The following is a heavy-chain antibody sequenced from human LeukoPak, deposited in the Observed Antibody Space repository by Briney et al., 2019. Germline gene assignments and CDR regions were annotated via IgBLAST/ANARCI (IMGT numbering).Heavy chain of an antibody. Sequence: GASVKVSCKASGYTFTSYYMHWVRQAPGQGLEWMGIINPSGGGTSYAQKFQGRVTMTRDTSTSTVYMELSSLRSEDTAVYYCARDPLNPLDAFDIWGQGTTVTVSS. CDR3: ARDPLNPLDAFDI. D-gene: IGHD1-14*01. CDR2: INPSGGGT. CDR1: GYTFTSYY. J-gene: IGHJ3*02. V-gene: IGHV1-46*01.